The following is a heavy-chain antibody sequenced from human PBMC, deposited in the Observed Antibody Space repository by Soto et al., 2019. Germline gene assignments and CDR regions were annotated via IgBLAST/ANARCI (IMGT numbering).Heavy chain of an antibody. CDR1: GFTFSSYA. J-gene: IGHJ4*02. D-gene: IGHD5-12*01. Sequence: EVQLLESGGGLVQPGGSLRLSCAASGFTFSSYAMSWVRQAPGKGLEWVSAISGSGGSTYYADSVKGRFTISRDNSKNTLYLQMNSLRAEDTAVYYCAKDRKGYSGYDLAVDYWGQGTLVTVSS. V-gene: IGHV3-23*01. CDR2: ISGSGGST. CDR3: AKDRKGYSGYDLAVDY.